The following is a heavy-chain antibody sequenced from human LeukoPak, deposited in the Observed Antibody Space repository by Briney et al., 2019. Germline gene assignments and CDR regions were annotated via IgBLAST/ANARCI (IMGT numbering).Heavy chain of an antibody. CDR2: ISSSGSTI. J-gene: IGHJ6*03. CDR3: AKDRCSNGVGCYYYYMDV. CDR1: GFTFSSYE. Sequence: WGSLRLSCAASGFTFSSYEINWVRQAPGKGLEWVSYISSSGSTIKYADSVKGRFSISRDSSKNILYLQMNSLRAEDTAVYYCAKDRCSNGVGCYYYYMDVWGKGTTVTISS. V-gene: IGHV3-48*03. D-gene: IGHD2-8*01.